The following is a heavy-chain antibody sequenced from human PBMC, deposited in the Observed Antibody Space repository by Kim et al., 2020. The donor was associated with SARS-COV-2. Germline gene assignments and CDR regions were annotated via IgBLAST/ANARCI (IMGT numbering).Heavy chain of an antibody. CDR3: ASRIYTSFDA. CDR2: RT. Sequence: RTTYAGSVKGRFTVSRNNAKNTLYLQMNSLRAEDTAMYYCASRIYTSFDAWGQGTLVTGSS. V-gene: IGHV3-74*01. J-gene: IGHJ5*02.